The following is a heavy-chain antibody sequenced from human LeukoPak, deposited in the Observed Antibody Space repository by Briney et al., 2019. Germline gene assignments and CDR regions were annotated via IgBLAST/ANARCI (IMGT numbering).Heavy chain of an antibody. J-gene: IGHJ4*02. V-gene: IGHV1-8*03. D-gene: IGHD6-6*01. CDR3: ASGPSDLGSSSQY. CDR1: GYTFTNYD. CDR2: MNPNSGNT. Sequence: GASVKVSCKTSGYTFTNYDINWVRQATGQGLEWMGWMNPNSGNTGYAQKFQGRVTITRDTSISTAYMELSSLRSEDTAVYYCASGPSDLGSSSQYWGQGTLVTVSS.